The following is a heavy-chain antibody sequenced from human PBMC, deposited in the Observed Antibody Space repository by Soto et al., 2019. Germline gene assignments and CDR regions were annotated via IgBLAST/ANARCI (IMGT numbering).Heavy chain of an antibody. V-gene: IGHV1-69*02. J-gene: IGHJ4*01. D-gene: IGHD5-12*01. CDR3: VGGYNGRLDY. CDR1: GGTFSTYT. CDR2: ILPILDVA. Sequence: SVKVSCKASGGTFSTYTVAWVRQAPGQGLEWMGLILPILDVANYAQRFQGRVTFTADKSTTTAYMELFSLRSNDTAVYYCVGGYNGRLDYWGQ.